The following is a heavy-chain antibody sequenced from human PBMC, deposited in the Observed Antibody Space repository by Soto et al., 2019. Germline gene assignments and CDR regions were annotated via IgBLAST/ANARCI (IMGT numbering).Heavy chain of an antibody. D-gene: IGHD3-22*01. CDR3: NTDNYYDSRGYYSAYFDY. V-gene: IGHV3-15*07. Sequence: GVSLRLSCGASGFTFSNAWMNWFRQAPGKGLEWVGRIKSKTDGGTIDYAAPVKGRFTLSRDDSKNTLYLQMNSLKTEDTALYYCNTDNYYDSRGYYSAYFDYWGQGTLVTVSS. CDR1: GFTFSNAW. CDR2: IKSKTDGGTI. J-gene: IGHJ4*02.